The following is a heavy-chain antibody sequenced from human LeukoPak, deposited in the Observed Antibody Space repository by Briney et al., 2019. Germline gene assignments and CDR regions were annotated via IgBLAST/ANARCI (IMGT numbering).Heavy chain of an antibody. Sequence: SETLSLTCAVSGGSISSGGYPWSWIRQPPGKGLEWIGYIYHRGGTYYNPSLKSRVTMSVDRSKNQFSLKLSSVTAADTAVYYCAKGYKYGHYWGQGSLVTVSS. V-gene: IGHV4-30-2*01. J-gene: IGHJ4*02. CDR3: AKGYKYGHY. CDR1: GGSISSGGYP. D-gene: IGHD5-24*01. CDR2: IYHRGGT.